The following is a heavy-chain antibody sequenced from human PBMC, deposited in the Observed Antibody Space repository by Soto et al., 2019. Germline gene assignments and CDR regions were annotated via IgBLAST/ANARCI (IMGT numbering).Heavy chain of an antibody. V-gene: IGHV4-59*01. J-gene: IGHJ6*03. CDR3: AREAVRDDFWSGYYSPYYYFYMDV. CDR2: IYYSGST. CDR1: GGSISNYY. D-gene: IGHD3-3*01. Sequence: QVQLQESGPGLVKPSETLSLTCTVSGGSISNYYWSWIRQTPGKGLEWIGYIYYSGSTNYNPSLKSRVTISVDTSKNQFSLKLSSVTAADTAVYYCAREAVRDDFWSGYYSPYYYFYMDVWSKGTTVTVSS.